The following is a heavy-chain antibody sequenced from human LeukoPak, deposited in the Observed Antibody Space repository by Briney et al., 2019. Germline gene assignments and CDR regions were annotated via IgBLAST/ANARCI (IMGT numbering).Heavy chain of an antibody. V-gene: IGHV4-39*07. J-gene: IGHJ4*02. CDR3: ARVASGGSYPRFDY. D-gene: IGHD1-26*01. Sequence: SETLSLTCTVSGGSISSSSYYWGWIRQPPGKGLESIGTIFYSGTTYYNPSLKSRVTISIDTSKNQFSLKLNSVTAADTAVYYCARVASGGSYPRFDYWGQGTLATVSS. CDR2: IFYSGTT. CDR1: GGSISSSSYY.